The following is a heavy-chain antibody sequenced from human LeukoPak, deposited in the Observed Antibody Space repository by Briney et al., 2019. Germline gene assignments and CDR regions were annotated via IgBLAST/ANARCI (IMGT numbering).Heavy chain of an antibody. J-gene: IGHJ5*02. CDR1: GFTFSSYS. D-gene: IGHD6-13*01. V-gene: IGHV3-21*01. CDR3: AREGASSSWYSWFDP. Sequence: GGSLRLSCAASGFTFSSYSMNWVRQAPGKGLEWVSSISSSSSYIYYADSVKGRFTISRDNAKNSLYLQMNSLRAEDTAVYYCAREGASSSWYSWFDPWGQGTLVTVSS. CDR2: ISSSSSYI.